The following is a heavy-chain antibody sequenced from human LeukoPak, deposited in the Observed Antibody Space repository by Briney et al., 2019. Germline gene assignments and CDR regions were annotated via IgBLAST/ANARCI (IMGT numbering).Heavy chain of an antibody. Sequence: ASVKVSCKASGYTFTGYCMHWVRQAPGQGLEWMGWINPNSGGTNYAQKFQGWVTMTRDTSISTAYTELSRLRSDDTAVYYCARGQDIVVVPAATNWLDPWGQGTLVTVSS. D-gene: IGHD2-2*01. V-gene: IGHV1-2*04. J-gene: IGHJ5*02. CDR1: GYTFTGYC. CDR2: INPNSGGT. CDR3: ARGQDIVVVPAATNWLDP.